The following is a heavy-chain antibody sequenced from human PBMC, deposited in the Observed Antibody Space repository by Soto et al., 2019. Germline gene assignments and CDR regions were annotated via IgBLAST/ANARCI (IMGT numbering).Heavy chain of an antibody. CDR1: GGSISSGGYY. CDR2: IYYSGST. J-gene: IGHJ4*02. D-gene: IGHD1-26*01. V-gene: IGHV4-31*03. Sequence: QVQLQESGPGLVKPSQTLSLTCTVSGGSISSGGYYWSWIRQHPGKGLELIGYIYYSGSTYYNPSLTSRVTISVHTSTNRFALKLSSVTAADTAVYYCARDEGGTTAIGGWGQGTLVTVSS. CDR3: ARDEGGTTAIGG.